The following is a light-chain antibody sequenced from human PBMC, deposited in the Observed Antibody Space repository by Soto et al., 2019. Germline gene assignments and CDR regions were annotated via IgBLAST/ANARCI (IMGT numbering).Light chain of an antibody. CDR3: QQYDIPPA. CDR1: QDITNY. CDR2: DAS. J-gene: IGKJ3*01. V-gene: IGKV1-33*01. Sequence: DIQMTQSPSSLSASVGDRVTITCQASQDITNYLTWYQQKPGKAPKLLIYDASNLETGVPSRFSGSGSGTDFPFTISSLQPEDVATYYCQQYDIPPAFGPGTKVDIK.